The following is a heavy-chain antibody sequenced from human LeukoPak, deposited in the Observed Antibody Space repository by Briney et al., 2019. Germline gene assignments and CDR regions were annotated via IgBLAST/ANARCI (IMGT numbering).Heavy chain of an antibody. CDR1: GGSISSGGYY. D-gene: IGHD6-19*01. Sequence: SETLSLTCTVSGGSISSGGYYWSWIRQPPGKGLEWIGYIYHSGSTYYNPSLKSRVTISVDRSKNQFSLKLSSVTAADTAVYYCARDEYSSGGGDYWGQGTLVTVSS. CDR2: IYHSGST. J-gene: IGHJ4*02. V-gene: IGHV4-30-2*01. CDR3: ARDEYSSGGGDY.